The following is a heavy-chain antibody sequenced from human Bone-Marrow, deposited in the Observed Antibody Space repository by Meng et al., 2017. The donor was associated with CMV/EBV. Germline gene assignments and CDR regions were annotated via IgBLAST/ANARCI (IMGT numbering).Heavy chain of an antibody. Sequence: ASVKVSCKASGYTFTSYDINWVRQATGQGLEWMGWMNPNSGSTGYAQKFQGRVTMTRNTSISTAYTELSSLRSEDTAVYYCARTLAYCSSTSCHWGMDVWGQGTTVTVSS. CDR2: MNPNSGST. V-gene: IGHV1-8*01. CDR3: ARTLAYCSSTSCHWGMDV. J-gene: IGHJ6*02. D-gene: IGHD2-2*01. CDR1: GYTFTSYD.